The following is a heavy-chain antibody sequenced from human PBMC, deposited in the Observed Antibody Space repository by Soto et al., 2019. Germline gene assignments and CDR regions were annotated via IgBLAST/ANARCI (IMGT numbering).Heavy chain of an antibody. CDR3: AKGAYGDYYYGMDV. D-gene: IGHD4-17*01. Sequence: GGSLRLSCAASGFTFSSYAMSWVRQAPGKGLEWVSAISGSGGSTYYADSVKGRFTISRDNTKNTLYLQMNILRAEDTAVYYCAKGAYGDYYYGMDVWGQGTTVTVSS. V-gene: IGHV3-23*01. CDR2: ISGSGGST. CDR1: GFTFSSYA. J-gene: IGHJ6*02.